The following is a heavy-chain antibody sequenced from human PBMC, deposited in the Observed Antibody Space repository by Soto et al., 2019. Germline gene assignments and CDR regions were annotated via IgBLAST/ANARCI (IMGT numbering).Heavy chain of an antibody. CDR3: AKDRLSDSSGSLGYYYYGMDV. D-gene: IGHD3-22*01. CDR1: GFTFSSYA. CDR2: ISGSGGST. J-gene: IGHJ6*02. V-gene: IGHV3-23*01. Sequence: PGGSLRLSCAASGFTFSSYAMSWVRQAPGKGLEWVSAISGSGGSTYYADSVKGRFTISRDNSKNTLYLQMNSLRAEDTAVYYCAKDRLSDSSGSLGYYYYGMDVWGQGTTGTVS.